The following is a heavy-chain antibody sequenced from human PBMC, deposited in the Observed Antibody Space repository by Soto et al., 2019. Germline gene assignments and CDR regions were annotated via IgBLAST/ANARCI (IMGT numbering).Heavy chain of an antibody. D-gene: IGHD6-19*01. CDR3: AHRREAVAGNYFDY. CDR1: GGSISNRRVP. Sequence: PKRESNRQTRAQTVAFAGGSISNRRVPVPPLRQPPVKALDWLALIYWDDDKRYSPSLKSRLTITKDTSKNQVVLTMTNMDPVDTATYYCAHRREAVAGNYFDYWGQGNPVTLSS. V-gene: IGHV2-5*02. J-gene: IGHJ4*02. CDR2: IYWDDDK.